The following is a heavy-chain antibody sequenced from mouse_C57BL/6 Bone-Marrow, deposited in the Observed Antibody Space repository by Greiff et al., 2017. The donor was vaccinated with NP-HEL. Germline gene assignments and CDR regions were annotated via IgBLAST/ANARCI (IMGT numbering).Heavy chain of an antibody. CDR2: ISSGSSTI. Sequence: EVNVVESGGGLVKPGGSLKLSCAASGFTFSDYGMHWVRQAPEKGLEWVAYISSGSSTIYYADTVKGRFTISRDNAKNTLFLQMTSLRSEDTAMYYCARRTYYGSHWYFDVWGTGTTVTVSS. D-gene: IGHD1-1*01. J-gene: IGHJ1*03. CDR3: ARRTYYGSHWYFDV. CDR1: GFTFSDYG. V-gene: IGHV5-17*01.